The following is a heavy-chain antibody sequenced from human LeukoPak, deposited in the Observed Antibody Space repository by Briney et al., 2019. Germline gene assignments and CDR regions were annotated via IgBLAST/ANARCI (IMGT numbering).Heavy chain of an antibody. CDR1: GGSISIYY. D-gene: IGHD3-22*01. V-gene: IGHV4-59*01. Sequence: SETLSLTCTVSGGSISIYYWSWIRQPPGKGLEWIGYIYYSGSTNYNPSLKSRVTISVDTSKNQFSLKLSSVTAADTAVYYCARVLDSSGYYFGAFDIWGQGTMVTVSS. J-gene: IGHJ3*02. CDR2: IYYSGST. CDR3: ARVLDSSGYYFGAFDI.